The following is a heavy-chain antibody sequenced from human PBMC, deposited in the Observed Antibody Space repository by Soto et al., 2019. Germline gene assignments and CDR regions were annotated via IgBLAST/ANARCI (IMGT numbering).Heavy chain of an antibody. Sequence: GGSRRRSCSASGFTFSSYAWHWFRQTPGKGLEYLSFISSSGGKTDYADSVKCIFTFSRDNSKNTLYLQLTSLRPDDTPVYYCTRGSGDYWRQGPLVSVSS. V-gene: IGHV3-64D*06. CDR2: ISSSGGKT. J-gene: IGHJ4*02. D-gene: IGHD3-10*01. CDR3: TRGSGDY. CDR1: GFTFSSYA.